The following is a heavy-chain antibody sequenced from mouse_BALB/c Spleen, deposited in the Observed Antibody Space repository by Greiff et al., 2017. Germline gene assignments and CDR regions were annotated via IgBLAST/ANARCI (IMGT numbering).Heavy chain of an antibody. D-gene: IGHD1-1*01. CDR2: IWGDGST. V-gene: IGHV2-6-7*01. Sequence: VKLMESGPGLVAPSQSLSITCTVSGFSLTGYGVNWVRQPPGKGLEWLGMIWGDGSTDYNSALKSRLSISKDNSKSQVFLKMNSLQTDDTARYYCAREGYYGSSYVAYWGQGTLVTVSA. J-gene: IGHJ3*01. CDR1: GFSLTGYG. CDR3: AREGYYGSSYVAY.